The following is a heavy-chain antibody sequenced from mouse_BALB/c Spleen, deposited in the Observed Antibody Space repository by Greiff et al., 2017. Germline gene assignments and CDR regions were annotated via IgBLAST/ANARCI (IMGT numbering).Heavy chain of an antibody. J-gene: IGHJ2*01. CDR3: ARSAGDYDEDFDY. D-gene: IGHD2-4*01. CDR1: GYAFTNYL. CDR2: INPGSGGT. Sequence: VQLQESGAELVRPGTSVKVSCKASGYAFTNYLIEWVKQRPGQGLEWIGVINPGSGGTNYNEKFKGKATLTADKSSSTAYMQLSSLTSDDSAVYFCARSAGDYDEDFDYWGQGTTLTVSS. V-gene: IGHV1-54*01.